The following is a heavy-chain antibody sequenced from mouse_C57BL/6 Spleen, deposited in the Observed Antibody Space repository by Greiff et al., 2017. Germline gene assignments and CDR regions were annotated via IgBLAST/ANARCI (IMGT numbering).Heavy chain of an antibody. D-gene: IGHD3-2*02. CDR2: INPNNGGT. J-gene: IGHJ4*01. V-gene: IGHV1-22*01. CDR1: GYTFTDYN. Sequence: EVQLQQSGPELVKPGASVKMSCKASGYTFTDYNMHWVKQSHGKSLEWIGYINPNNGGTSYNQKFKGKATLTVNESSSTAYMELRSLTSEDSAVYYGAGSGYAMDYWGQGTSVTVSS. CDR3: AGSGYAMDY.